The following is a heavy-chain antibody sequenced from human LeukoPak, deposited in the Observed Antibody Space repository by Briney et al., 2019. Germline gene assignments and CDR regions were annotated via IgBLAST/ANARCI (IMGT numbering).Heavy chain of an antibody. V-gene: IGHV1-69*13. Sequence: SVKVSCKASGGTFSSHAISWVRQAPGQGLEWMGGIIPIFGTANYAQKFQGRVTITADESTSTAYMELSSLRSEDTAVYYCTFAPAAGTSNWFDPWGQGTLVTVSS. CDR1: GGTFSSHA. J-gene: IGHJ5*02. CDR3: TFAPAAGTSNWFDP. CDR2: IIPIFGTA. D-gene: IGHD6-13*01.